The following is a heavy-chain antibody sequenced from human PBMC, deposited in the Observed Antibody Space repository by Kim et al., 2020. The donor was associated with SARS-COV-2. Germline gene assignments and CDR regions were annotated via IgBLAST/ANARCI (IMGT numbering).Heavy chain of an antibody. J-gene: IGHJ5*02. V-gene: IGHV1-18*01. Sequence: YAHKLQGRVTMTTDTSTSTAYRELRSLRSDDTAVYYCARAIRNYYGSFDPWGQGTLVTVSS. CDR3: ARAIRNYYGSFDP. D-gene: IGHD3-10*01.